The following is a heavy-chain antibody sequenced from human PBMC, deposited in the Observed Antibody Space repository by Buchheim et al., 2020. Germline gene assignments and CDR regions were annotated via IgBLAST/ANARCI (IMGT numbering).Heavy chain of an antibody. J-gene: IGHJ4*02. D-gene: IGHD2-21*01. CDR1: GFTFSGYS. CDR2: ISSSSGTI. Sequence: EVQLVESGGGLVQPGGSLTLSCTASGFTFSGYSMSWVRQAPGKGLEWISYISSSSGTIYHADSVKGRFTTSRDNARNLLYLQMNSLRAEDTAVYYCARRVVSAVTRHDYWGQGAL. CDR3: ARRVVSAVTRHDY. V-gene: IGHV3-48*04.